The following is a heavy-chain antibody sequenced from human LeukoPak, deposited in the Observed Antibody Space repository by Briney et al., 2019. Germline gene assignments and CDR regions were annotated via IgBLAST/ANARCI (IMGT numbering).Heavy chain of an antibody. CDR1: GGTFSSYA. CDR3: ARAGWLQYYYFDY. J-gene: IGHJ4*02. CDR2: IIPIFGTA. Sequence: ASVKVSCKASGGTFSSYAISWVRQAPGQGLEWMGGIIPIFGTAKYAQKFQGRVTITADTSTSTAYMELSSLRSEDTAVYYCARAGWLQYYYFDYWGQGTLVTVSS. D-gene: IGHD5-24*01. V-gene: IGHV1-69*06.